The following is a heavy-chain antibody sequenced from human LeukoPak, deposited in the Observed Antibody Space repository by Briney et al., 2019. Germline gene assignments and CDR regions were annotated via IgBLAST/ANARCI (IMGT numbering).Heavy chain of an antibody. D-gene: IGHD6-6*01. CDR3: ARDFYSSSSEYYFGY. Sequence: ASVKVSCKASGYTFTGYYMHWVRQAPGQGLEWMGWINPNSGGTNYAQKFQGRVTMTRDTSISTAYMELSRLRSDDTAVYYCARDFYSSSSEYYFGYWGQGTLVTVSS. CDR2: INPNSGGT. CDR1: GYTFTGYY. J-gene: IGHJ4*02. V-gene: IGHV1-2*02.